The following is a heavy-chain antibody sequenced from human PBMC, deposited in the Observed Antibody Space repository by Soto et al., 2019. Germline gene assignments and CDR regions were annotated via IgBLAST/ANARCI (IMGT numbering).Heavy chain of an antibody. Sequence: EVQLLESGGGLVQPGGSLRLSCVASGFTFSTDSMNWVRQAPGKGLEWVAHISTSGATRYYADSVKGRFTISRDNAKTSLYLQMNSLRNEDTAVYYCARFFGSGFDYWGQGTLVTVSS. J-gene: IGHJ4*02. CDR2: ISTSGATR. CDR1: GFTFSTDS. V-gene: IGHV3-48*02. D-gene: IGHD6-19*01. CDR3: ARFFGSGFDY.